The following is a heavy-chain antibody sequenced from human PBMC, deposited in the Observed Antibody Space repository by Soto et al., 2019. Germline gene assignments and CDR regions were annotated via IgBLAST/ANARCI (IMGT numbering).Heavy chain of an antibody. CDR3: AREGNGDYVNAFDI. Sequence: PGGSLGLSCAASGFTFSSYWMSWVRQAPGKGLEWVANIKQDGSEKYYVDSVKGRFTISRDNAKNSLYLQMNSLRAEDTAVYYCAREGNGDYVNAFDIWGQGTMVTVSS. CDR1: GFTFSSYW. V-gene: IGHV3-7*01. D-gene: IGHD4-17*01. CDR2: IKQDGSEK. J-gene: IGHJ3*02.